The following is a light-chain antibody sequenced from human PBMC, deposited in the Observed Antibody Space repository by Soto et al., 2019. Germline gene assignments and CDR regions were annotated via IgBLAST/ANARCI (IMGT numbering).Light chain of an antibody. V-gene: IGLV2-14*01. CDR2: DVS. Sequence: QSALTQPASVSGSPGQSITISCTGTSSDVGGYNYVSWYQQHPGKAPKLMIYDVSNRPSGVSNRFSGSKSGNTASLTISGLQAEDEDDYYCSSYTRSSLVVFGGGTKVTVL. J-gene: IGLJ2*01. CDR1: SSDVGGYNY. CDR3: SSYTRSSLVV.